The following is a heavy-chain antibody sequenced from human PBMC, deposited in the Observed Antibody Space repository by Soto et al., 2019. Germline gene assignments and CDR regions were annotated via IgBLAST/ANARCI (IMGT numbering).Heavy chain of an antibody. D-gene: IGHD6-19*01. CDR2: TYYRSKWYN. Sequence: SQTLSLTCAISGDSVSSNSAAWNWIRQSPSRGLEWLGRTYYRSKWYNDYAVSVKSRITINPDTSKNQFSLQLNSVTPEDTAVCYCARSNYSSGWYLNYYYYGMDAWGQGTTVTVSS. CDR1: GDSVSSNSAA. CDR3: ARSNYSSGWYLNYYYYGMDA. V-gene: IGHV6-1*01. J-gene: IGHJ6*02.